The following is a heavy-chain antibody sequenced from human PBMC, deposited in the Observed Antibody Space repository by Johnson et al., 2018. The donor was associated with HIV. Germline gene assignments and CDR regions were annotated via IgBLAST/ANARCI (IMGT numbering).Heavy chain of an antibody. CDR2: ISWDGGSK. D-gene: IGHD3-16*01. J-gene: IGHJ3*02. CDR3: ARDRWGLNDAFDI. CDR1: GFTFDDYT. V-gene: IGHV3-43*01. Sequence: EVQLVESGGGVVQPGGSLRLSCAASGFTFDDYTMHWVRQAPRKGLEWVSLISWDGGSKYYTDSVKGRFTISRDNAKNSLYLQMNSLRAEDTAVYYCARDRWGLNDAFDIWGQGTMVTVSS.